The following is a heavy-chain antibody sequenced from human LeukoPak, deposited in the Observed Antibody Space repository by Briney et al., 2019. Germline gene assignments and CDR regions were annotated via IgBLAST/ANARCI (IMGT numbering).Heavy chain of an antibody. CDR3: AREGYSSSWYMNFQH. V-gene: IGHV3-21*04. CDR1: GFTFSSYS. Sequence: GGSLRLSCAASGFTFSSYSMNWVRQAPGKGLEWVSSISSSSSYIYYADSVKGRFTISRDNAKNSLYLQMNSLRAEDTAVYYCAREGYSSSWYMNFQHWGQGTLVTVSS. CDR2: ISSSSSYI. J-gene: IGHJ1*01. D-gene: IGHD6-13*01.